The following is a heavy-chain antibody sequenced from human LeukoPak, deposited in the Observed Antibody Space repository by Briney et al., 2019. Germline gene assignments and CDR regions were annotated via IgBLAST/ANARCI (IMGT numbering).Heavy chain of an antibody. Sequence: PGGSLRLSCAASGFTFSSYAMSWVRQAPGKGLEWVSALSGSGGSTYYADSVKGRFTISRDNSKNTLFLQMNSLRAEDTAVYYCVRVGSSRGYNYWGQGTLVTVSS. CDR3: VRVGSSRGYNY. CDR1: GFTFSSYA. J-gene: IGHJ4*02. V-gene: IGHV3-23*01. D-gene: IGHD5-12*01. CDR2: LSGSGGST.